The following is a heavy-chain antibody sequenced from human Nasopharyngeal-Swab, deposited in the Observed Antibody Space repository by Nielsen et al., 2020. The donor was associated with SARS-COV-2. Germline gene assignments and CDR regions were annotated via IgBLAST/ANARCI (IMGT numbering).Heavy chain of an antibody. J-gene: IGHJ6*03. D-gene: IGHD1-14*01. CDR2: IYYSGST. V-gene: IGHV4-30-4*01. CDR3: ARDHRGPPVGSPYHYYYYYMDV. CDR1: GGSISSGDYY. Sequence: SETLSLTCTVSGGSISSGDYYWSWIRQPPGKGLEWIGYIYYSGSTYYNPSLKSRVTISVDTSKNQFSLKLSSVTAADTAVYYCARDHRGPPVGSPYHYYYYYMDVWGKGTTVTVSS.